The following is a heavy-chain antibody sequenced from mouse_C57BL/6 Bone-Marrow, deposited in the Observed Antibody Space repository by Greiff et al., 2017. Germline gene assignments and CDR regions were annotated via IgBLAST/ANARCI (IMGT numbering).Heavy chain of an antibody. Sequence: VQLQQSGAELAKPGASVKLSCKASGYTFTSYWMHWVKQRPGQGLEWIGYINPSSGYTKYNQKFKDKATLTAEKSSSTAYMQLSSLTYEDSAVYYCARWLPYWYFDVWGTGTTVTVSS. CDR3: ARWLPYWYFDV. V-gene: IGHV1-7*01. CDR1: GYTFTSYW. D-gene: IGHD2-2*01. J-gene: IGHJ1*03. CDR2: INPSSGYT.